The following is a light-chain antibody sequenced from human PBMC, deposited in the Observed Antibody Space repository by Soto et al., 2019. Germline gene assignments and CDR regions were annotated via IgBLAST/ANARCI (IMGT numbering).Light chain of an antibody. CDR2: DNN. J-gene: IGLJ2*01. CDR1: SSNI. CDR3: GMWDSSLSVVV. V-gene: IGLV1-51*01. Sequence: QSVLTQPPSVSAAPGQTVTISCSGSSSNIVSWYQQLPGTAPKLLIYDNNKRPSGIPDRFSGSKSGTSATLGITGLQTGDEADYYCGMWDSSLSVVVFGGGTKVTVL.